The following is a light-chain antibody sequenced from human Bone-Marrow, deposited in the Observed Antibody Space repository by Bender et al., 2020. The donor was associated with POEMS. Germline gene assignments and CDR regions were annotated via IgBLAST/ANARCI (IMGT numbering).Light chain of an antibody. CDR2: EVT. V-gene: IGLV2-14*01. CDR3: VAWDDTLNGWV. J-gene: IGLJ2*01. Sequence: QSALTQPASVSGSPGQSIAISCTGTSSDVGGYNYVSWYQQHPGKAPKLMIYEVTNRPSGISNRFSGSKSGNTASLAISGLHSEDEADYYCVAWDDTLNGWVFGGGTKLTVL. CDR1: SSDVGGYNY.